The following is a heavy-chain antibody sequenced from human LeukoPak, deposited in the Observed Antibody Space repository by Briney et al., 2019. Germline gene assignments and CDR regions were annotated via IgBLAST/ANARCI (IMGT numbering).Heavy chain of an antibody. CDR1: GFTFSSYS. D-gene: IGHD3-22*01. Sequence: GGSLRLSCAASGFTFSSYSMNWVRQAPGKGLEWVSYISTSGNYIYYSDSVKGQFTISRDNAKNSLYLQMHSLRADDTAVYYCARGAYNSGGTLEIWGQGTLVTVSS. CDR3: ARGAYNSGGTLEI. CDR2: ISTSGNYI. V-gene: IGHV3-21*01. J-gene: IGHJ4*02.